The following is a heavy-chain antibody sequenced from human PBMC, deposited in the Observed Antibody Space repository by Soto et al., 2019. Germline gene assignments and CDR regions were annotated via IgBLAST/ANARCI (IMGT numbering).Heavy chain of an antibody. J-gene: IGHJ4*02. CDR2: ISAYNGNT. CDR1: GYTFASYA. CDR3: ARDPPPPDY. Sequence: QVQLVQSGAEVKKPGASVKVSCKASGYTFASYAISWMRQAPGQGLEWMGWISAYNGNTNYAQKLQGRVTMTTDTSTRTAYMELRSLGSDDTAVYYCARDPPPPDYWGQGTLVTVSS. V-gene: IGHV1-18*01.